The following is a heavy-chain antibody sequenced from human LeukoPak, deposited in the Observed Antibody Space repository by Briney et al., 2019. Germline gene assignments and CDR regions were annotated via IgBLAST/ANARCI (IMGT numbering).Heavy chain of an antibody. Sequence: PGRSLRLSCAESGFTFSSYGMHWVRQAPGKGLEWVAVIWYDGSNKYYADSVKGRFTISRDNSKNTLYLQMNSLRAEDTAVYYCAKDGGVVVVGDELDYWGQGTLVTVSS. D-gene: IGHD3-22*01. CDR2: IWYDGSNK. J-gene: IGHJ4*02. CDR3: AKDGGVVVVGDELDY. V-gene: IGHV3-33*06. CDR1: GFTFSSYG.